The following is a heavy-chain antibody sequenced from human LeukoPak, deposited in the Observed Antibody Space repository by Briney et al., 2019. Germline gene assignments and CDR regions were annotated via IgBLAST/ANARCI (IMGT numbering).Heavy chain of an antibody. Sequence: ASVKVSCKASGYTFTNYDINWVRQATGQGLEWMGWISAYNGNTNYAQKLQGRVTMTTDTSTSTAYMELRSLRSDDTAVYYCARDPTLRSQRNYYYYYMDVWGKGTTVTVSS. J-gene: IGHJ6*03. CDR1: GYTFTNYD. CDR2: ISAYNGNT. D-gene: IGHD4-17*01. CDR3: ARDPTLRSQRNYYYYYMDV. V-gene: IGHV1-18*01.